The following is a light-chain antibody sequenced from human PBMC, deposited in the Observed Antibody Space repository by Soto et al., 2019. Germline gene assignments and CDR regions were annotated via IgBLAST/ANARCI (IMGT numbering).Light chain of an antibody. CDR2: EGS. Sequence: QSALTQPASVSGSPEQSITISCTGPGSDVGSFDLVSWYQQHPGKAPKLIIFEGSKRPSGVSDRFSGSKSDNRASLTISGIQAEDEADYYCSSYAGSLTWVFGGGTKLTVL. V-gene: IGLV2-23*01. J-gene: IGLJ3*02. CDR3: SSYAGSLTWV. CDR1: GSDVGSFDL.